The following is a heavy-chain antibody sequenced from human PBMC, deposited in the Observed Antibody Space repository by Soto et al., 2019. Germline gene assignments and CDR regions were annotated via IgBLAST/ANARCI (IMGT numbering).Heavy chain of an antibody. Sequence: GGSLRLSCAASVFTFSSYEMNWVRQAPGKGLEWVSYISSSGSTIYYADSVKGRFTISRDNAKNSLYLQMNSLRAEDTAVYYCARDHDDLNWFDPWGQGTLVTVSS. V-gene: IGHV3-48*03. J-gene: IGHJ5*02. CDR1: VFTFSSYE. CDR3: ARDHDDLNWFDP. CDR2: ISSSGSTI. D-gene: IGHD4-17*01.